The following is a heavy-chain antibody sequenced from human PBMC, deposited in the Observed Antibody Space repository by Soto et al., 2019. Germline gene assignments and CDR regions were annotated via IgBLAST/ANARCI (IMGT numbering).Heavy chain of an antibody. D-gene: IGHD6-19*01. CDR1: GYTFTSYG. Sequence: QVQLVQPGAEVKKPGASVKVSCKASGYTFTSYGIIWVRQAPGQGLEWMGWISAYNGNTNYAQKLQGRVTMTTDTSTSTAYMELRSLRSDDTAVYYCARDPPRGIAVATAYSLPDYWGQGTLVTVSS. CDR2: ISAYNGNT. CDR3: ARDPPRGIAVATAYSLPDY. V-gene: IGHV1-18*01. J-gene: IGHJ4*02.